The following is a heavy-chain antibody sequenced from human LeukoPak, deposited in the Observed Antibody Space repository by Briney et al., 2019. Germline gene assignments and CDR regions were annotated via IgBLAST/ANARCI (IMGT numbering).Heavy chain of an antibody. CDR1: GYTFTSYG. D-gene: IGHD2-2*01. Sequence: GASVKVTCKASGYTFTSYGISWVRQAPGQGLEWMGWISAYNGNTNYAQKLQGRVTMTTDTSTSTAYMELRSLRSDDTAVYYCAKTAIRYCSSTSCLRSLDIWGQGTMVTVSS. V-gene: IGHV1-18*01. CDR2: ISAYNGNT. CDR3: AKTAIRYCSSTSCLRSLDI. J-gene: IGHJ3*02.